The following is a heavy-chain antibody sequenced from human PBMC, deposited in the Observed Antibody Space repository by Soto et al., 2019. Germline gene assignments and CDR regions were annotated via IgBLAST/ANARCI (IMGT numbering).Heavy chain of an antibody. Sequence: GGSLRLSCSASGFTFSIYWMHWVRQVPGKGLLWVSRIDEYGSTINYADSVKGRFTISRDNAKNTLYLEMNSLRAEDTALYYCTRDIGGKGAYWGQGILVTVSS. V-gene: IGHV3-74*01. CDR1: GFTFSIYW. D-gene: IGHD3-10*01. CDR3: TRDIGGKGAY. CDR2: IDEYGSTI. J-gene: IGHJ4*02.